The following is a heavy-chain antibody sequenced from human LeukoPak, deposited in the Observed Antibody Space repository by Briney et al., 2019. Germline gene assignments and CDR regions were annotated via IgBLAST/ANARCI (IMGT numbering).Heavy chain of an antibody. D-gene: IGHD3-22*01. CDR1: GSTVSSNY. Sequence: GGSLRLSCAASGSTVSSNYMSWVRQAPRKGLEWVSVIYSGGSTYYADSMKGRFTISRDNSKNTLYLQMNSLRAEDTAVYYCARFTYYYDSSGYYWGQGTLVTVSS. CDR2: IYSGGST. CDR3: ARFTYYYDSSGYY. V-gene: IGHV3-53*01. J-gene: IGHJ4*02.